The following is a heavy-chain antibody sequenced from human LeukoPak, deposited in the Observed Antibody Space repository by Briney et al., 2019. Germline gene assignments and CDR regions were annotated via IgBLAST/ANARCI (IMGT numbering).Heavy chain of an antibody. Sequence: GGSLRLSCAASGFTFSNYMMHWVRQAPGKGLEWVSGTSDRGDYTYYADSVKGRFTISRDNSKNTLYLQMNSLRAEDTALYFCAKKAQYNGNYPLDYWGQGTLVTVSS. V-gene: IGHV3-23*01. J-gene: IGHJ4*02. CDR2: TSDRGDYT. D-gene: IGHD1-26*01. CDR3: AKKAQYNGNYPLDY. CDR1: GFTFSNYM.